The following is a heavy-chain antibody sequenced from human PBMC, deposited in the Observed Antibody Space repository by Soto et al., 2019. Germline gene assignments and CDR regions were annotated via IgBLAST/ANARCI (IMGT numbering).Heavy chain of an antibody. CDR1: GDSISSSTYY. D-gene: IGHD3-22*01. J-gene: IGHJ4*02. CDR3: ARWVSQGSVVVDIRHYFDY. Sequence: SETLSLTCTVSGDSISSSTYYWGWIRQPPGKGLEWIGSIYYSGSTYYNPSLKSRVTISVDTSKNQFSLKLSSVTAADTAVYYCARWVSQGSVVVDIRHYFDYWGQGTLVTVSS. V-gene: IGHV4-39*01. CDR2: IYYSGST.